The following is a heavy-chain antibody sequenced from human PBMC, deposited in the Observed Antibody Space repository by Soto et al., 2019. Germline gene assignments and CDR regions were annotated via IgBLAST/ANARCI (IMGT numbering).Heavy chain of an antibody. J-gene: IGHJ4*02. V-gene: IGHV3-23*01. D-gene: IGHD4-17*01. CDR2: ISGSGGST. CDR3: AKAKRAYGDYALDY. Sequence: EVQLLESGGGLVQPGGSLRLSCAASGFTFSSYAMSWVRQAPGKGLEWVSAISGSGGSTYYADPVKGRFTISRDNSKNTLYLQMNSLRAKDTAVYYCAKAKRAYGDYALDYWGQGTLVTVSS. CDR1: GFTFSSYA.